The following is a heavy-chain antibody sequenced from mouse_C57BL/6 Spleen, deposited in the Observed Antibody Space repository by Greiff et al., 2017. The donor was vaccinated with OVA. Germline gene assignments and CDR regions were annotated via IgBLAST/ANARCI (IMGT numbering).Heavy chain of an antibody. J-gene: IGHJ3*01. CDR3: ARQGDYDGAY. CDR1: GFTFSSYG. D-gene: IGHD2-4*01. Sequence: EVQRVESGGDLVKPGGSLKLSCAASGFTFSSYGMSWVRQTPDKRLEWVATISSGGSYTYYPDSVKGRFTISRDNAKNTLYLQMSSLKSEDTAMDYCARQGDYDGAYWGQGTLVTVSA. V-gene: IGHV5-6*01. CDR2: ISSGGSYT.